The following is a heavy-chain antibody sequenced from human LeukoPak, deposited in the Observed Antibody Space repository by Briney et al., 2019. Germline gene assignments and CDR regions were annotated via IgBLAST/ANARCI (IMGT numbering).Heavy chain of an antibody. Sequence: PGGSLRLSCAASGYTFSRCWMHWVRQGPGKGLVWVSRINEDGSSTSYAESVRGRFTISRDNAKNTLYLQMNSLRAEDAAVYYCTTDTFGARDSWGQGTLVTVSS. CDR3: TTDTFGARDS. J-gene: IGHJ4*02. CDR1: GYTFSRCW. D-gene: IGHD3-10*01. CDR2: INEDGSST. V-gene: IGHV3-74*01.